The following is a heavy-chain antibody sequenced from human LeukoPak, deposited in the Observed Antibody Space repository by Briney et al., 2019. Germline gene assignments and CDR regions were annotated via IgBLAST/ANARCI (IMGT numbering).Heavy chain of an antibody. D-gene: IGHD1-14*01. Sequence: PGGSLTLSCAASGFTFSDYYMSCIRQPPGEGLEWVSYISSSGSTIYYADSVKGRFTISRDNAKNSLYLQMNSLRAEDTAVYYCARKGHRGRFDYWGQGTLVTVSS. CDR2: ISSSGSTI. CDR1: GFTFSDYY. J-gene: IGHJ4*02. CDR3: ARKGHRGRFDY. V-gene: IGHV3-11*01.